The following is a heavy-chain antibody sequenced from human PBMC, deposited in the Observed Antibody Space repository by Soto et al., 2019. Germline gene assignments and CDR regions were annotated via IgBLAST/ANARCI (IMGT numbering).Heavy chain of an antibody. D-gene: IGHD6-6*01. CDR2: IYYSGST. Sequence: SETLSLTCTVSGGSVSSGSYYWSWIRQPPGKGLEWIGYIYYSGSTNYNPSLKSRVTISVDTSKNQFSLKLSSVTAADTAVYYCARDRSIAASPGDNWFDPWGQGTLVTVSS. CDR1: GGSVSSGSYY. J-gene: IGHJ5*02. V-gene: IGHV4-61*01. CDR3: ARDRSIAASPGDNWFDP.